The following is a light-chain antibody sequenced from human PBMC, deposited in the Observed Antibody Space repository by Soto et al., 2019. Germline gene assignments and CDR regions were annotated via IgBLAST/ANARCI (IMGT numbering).Light chain of an antibody. CDR2: DAS. CDR1: QSVSSY. CDR3: QQRSNWPPIT. J-gene: IGKJ5*01. Sequence: IFLSQSPATLSLSPGERATLSCRAGQSVSSYLAWYQQKPGQAPRLLIYDASNRATGIPARFSGSGSGTDFTLTISSLEPEDFAVYYCQQRSNWPPITFGQGTRLDI. V-gene: IGKV3-11*01.